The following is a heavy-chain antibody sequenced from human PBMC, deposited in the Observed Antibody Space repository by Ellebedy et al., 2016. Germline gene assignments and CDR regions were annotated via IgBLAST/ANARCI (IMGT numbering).Heavy chain of an antibody. D-gene: IGHD6-19*01. V-gene: IGHV3-7*01. CDR2: IKQDGSEK. J-gene: IGHJ5*02. CDR1: GFTFSSYW. Sequence: GESLKISXAASGFTFSSYWMSWVRQAPGKGLEWVANIKQDGSEKYYVDSVKGRFTISRDNAKNSLYLQMNSLRAEDTAVYYCAREGAAVAYNWFDPWGQGTLVTVSS. CDR3: AREGAAVAYNWFDP.